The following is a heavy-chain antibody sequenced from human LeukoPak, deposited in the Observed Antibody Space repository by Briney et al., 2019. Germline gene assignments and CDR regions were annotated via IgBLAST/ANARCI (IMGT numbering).Heavy chain of an antibody. V-gene: IGHV3-23*01. CDR2: LSGSGGST. D-gene: IGHD4/OR15-4a*01. Sequence: GGSLRLSCVGSGFTSIAYALTWARQAPGKGLEWVSGLSGSGGSTDYADSVKGRFTVSRDNSKNTLFLQMNSLRAEDTAIYYCAKERDYGPADYWGQGTLVTVSS. CDR3: AKERDYGPADY. J-gene: IGHJ4*02. CDR1: GFTSIAYA.